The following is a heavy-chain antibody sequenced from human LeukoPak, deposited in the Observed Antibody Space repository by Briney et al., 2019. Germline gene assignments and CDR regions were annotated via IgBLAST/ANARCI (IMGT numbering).Heavy chain of an antibody. D-gene: IGHD5-24*01. J-gene: IGHJ6*03. Sequence: GGSLRLSCTASGFTFGDYAMSWVRQAPGKGLEWVGFIISKAYGGTTEYAASVKGRFTISRDDSKSIAYLQMNSLKTEDTAVYYCTSEMATIAGDYYYMDVWGKGTTVTISS. CDR1: GFTFGDYA. CDR2: IISKAYGGTT. CDR3: TSEMATIAGDYYYMDV. V-gene: IGHV3-49*04.